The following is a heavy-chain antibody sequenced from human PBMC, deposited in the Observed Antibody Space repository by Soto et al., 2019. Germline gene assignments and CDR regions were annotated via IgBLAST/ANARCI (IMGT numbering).Heavy chain of an antibody. CDR3: ARGMAAAGNYYYYGMDV. J-gene: IGHJ6*02. CDR1: GGTFSSYA. Sequence: QVQLVQSGAEVKKPGSSVKVSCKASGGTFSSYAISWVRQAPGQGLEWMGGIIPIFGTANYAQKFQGRVTITADESTSTAYMERSSLRSEDTAVYYCARGMAAAGNYYYYGMDVWGQGTTVTVSS. D-gene: IGHD6-13*01. V-gene: IGHV1-69*12. CDR2: IIPIFGTA.